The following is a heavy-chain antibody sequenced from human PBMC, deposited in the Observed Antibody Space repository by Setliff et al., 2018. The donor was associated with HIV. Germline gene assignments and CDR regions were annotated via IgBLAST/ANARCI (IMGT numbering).Heavy chain of an antibody. J-gene: IGHJ4*02. CDR3: ARRISSSWYFPRFDY. CDR1: GGSFSDYY. V-gene: IGHV4-34*01. CDR2: INHSGST. D-gene: IGHD6-13*01. Sequence: SETLSLTCAVYGGSFSDYYWSWIRQPPGKGLEWIGEINHSGSTKYNASLQSRVTISVDTSKNQLSLKLRSVTAADTAVYYCARRISSSWYFPRFDYWGQGTLVTVSS.